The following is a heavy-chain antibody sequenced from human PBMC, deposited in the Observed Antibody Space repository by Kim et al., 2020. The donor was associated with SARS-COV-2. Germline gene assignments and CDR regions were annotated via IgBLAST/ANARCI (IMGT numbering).Heavy chain of an antibody. D-gene: IGHD1-26*01. J-gene: IGHJ4*02. V-gene: IGHV6-1*01. Sequence: AVSVKSRITINPDTSKNQFSLQLNSVTPEDTAVYYCARDGLYSGSYYFDYWGQGTLVTVSS. CDR3: ARDGLYSGSYYFDY.